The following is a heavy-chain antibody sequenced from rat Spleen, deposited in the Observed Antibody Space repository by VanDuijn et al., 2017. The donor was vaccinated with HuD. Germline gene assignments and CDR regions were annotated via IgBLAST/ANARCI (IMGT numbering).Heavy chain of an antibody. CDR3: ASPVGGYFDF. D-gene: IGHD1-8*01. CDR2: ISYDDRST. Sequence: EVQLVESGGGLVQPGRSLKLSCVASGFTFSSYWMYWIRQAPTKGLEWVATISYDDRSTYYRDSVKGRFTISRDNTKNTLYLQMDSLRSEDTATYHCASPVGGYFDFWGPGTMVTVSS. CDR1: GFTFSSYW. V-gene: IGHV5-29*01. J-gene: IGHJ1*01.